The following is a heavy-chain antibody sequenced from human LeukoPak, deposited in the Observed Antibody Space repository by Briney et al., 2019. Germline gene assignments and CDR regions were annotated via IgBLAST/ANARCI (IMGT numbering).Heavy chain of an antibody. D-gene: IGHD5-18*01. J-gene: IGHJ4*02. Sequence: GGSLRLSCAASGFTFSSYAMSWVRQAPGKGLEWVSAISGSGGSTYYADSVKGRITISRDNSKNTLYLQMNSLRAGDTAVYYCVREARGYHYTYFDYWGQGTLVTVSS. CDR1: GFTFSSYA. V-gene: IGHV3-23*01. CDR3: VREARGYHYTYFDY. CDR2: ISGSGGST.